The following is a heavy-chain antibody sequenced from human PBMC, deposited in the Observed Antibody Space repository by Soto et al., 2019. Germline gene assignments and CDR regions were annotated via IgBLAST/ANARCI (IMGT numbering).Heavy chain of an antibody. CDR2: ITSGGST. J-gene: IGHJ6*02. CDR3: AKDLPKIRGVIYYGMDV. V-gene: IGHV3-23*01. D-gene: IGHD3-10*01. CDR1: GFTFSSYA. Sequence: EVQLLESGGGLVQPGGSLRLSCAASGFTFSSYAMSWVRQAPGKGLEWVSVITSGGSTYYADSVKGRFTISSDNSKNTLYLQMNSLRAEDTAVYCCAKDLPKIRGVIYYGMDVWGQGTTVTVSS.